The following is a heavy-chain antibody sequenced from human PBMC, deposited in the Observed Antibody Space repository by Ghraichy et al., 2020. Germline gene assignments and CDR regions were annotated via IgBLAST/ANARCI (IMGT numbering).Heavy chain of an antibody. D-gene: IGHD6-19*01. CDR1: GFTFSSYS. CDR3: ARVLGLYTSGWPFDY. CDR2: ISSSSSTI. J-gene: IGHJ4*02. Sequence: GGSLRLSCAASGFTFSSYSMNWVRQAPGKGLDWVSYISSSSSTIYYADSVKGRFTISRDNAKNSLYLQMNSLRDEDTAVYYCARVLGLYTSGWPFDYWGQGTLVTVSS. V-gene: IGHV3-48*02.